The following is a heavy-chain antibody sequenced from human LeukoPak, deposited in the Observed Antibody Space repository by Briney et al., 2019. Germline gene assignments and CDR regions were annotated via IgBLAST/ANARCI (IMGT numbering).Heavy chain of an antibody. D-gene: IGHD6-13*01. CDR3: ARGLGQQKRSHYFDY. J-gene: IGHJ4*02. CDR1: GGSISSRTYY. V-gene: IGHV4-39*07. CDR2: IYYSGTT. Sequence: SETLSLTCTVSGGSISSRTYYWGWIRQPPGKGLEWIGTIYYSGTTYYNPSLKSRVTISLDTSKNQFSLKLSSVTAADTAVYYCARGLGQQKRSHYFDYWGQGTLVTVSS.